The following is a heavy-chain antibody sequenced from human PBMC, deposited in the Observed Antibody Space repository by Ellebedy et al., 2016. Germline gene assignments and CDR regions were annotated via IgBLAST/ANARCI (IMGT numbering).Heavy chain of an antibody. D-gene: IGHD2-15*01. Sequence: GGSLRLXXATSGFTFNNFAMNWVRQAPGKGLEWVSALSGSSPNTYYADSVKGRFTISRDTSKNTLFLQMNSLRAEDTAIYFCVRQLGYCSEGNCYFDYWGQGTLVTVSS. CDR2: LSGSSPNT. CDR3: VRQLGYCSEGNCYFDY. CDR1: GFTFNNFA. V-gene: IGHV3-23*01. J-gene: IGHJ4*02.